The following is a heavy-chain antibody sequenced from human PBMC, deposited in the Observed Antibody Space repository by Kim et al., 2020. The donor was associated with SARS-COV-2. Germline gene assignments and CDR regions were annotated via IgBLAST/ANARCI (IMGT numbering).Heavy chain of an antibody. V-gene: IGHV1-18*01. D-gene: IGHD3-22*01. CDR2: ISAYNGNT. CDR1: GYTFTSYG. J-gene: IGHJ5*02. Sequence: ASVKVSCKASGYTFTSYGISWVRQAPGQGLEWMGWISAYNGNTNYAQKLQGRVTMTTDTSTSTAYMELRSLRSDDTAVCYCARDGAKSYYDSSGYYWFDPWGQGTLVTVSS. CDR3: ARDGAKSYYDSSGYYWFDP.